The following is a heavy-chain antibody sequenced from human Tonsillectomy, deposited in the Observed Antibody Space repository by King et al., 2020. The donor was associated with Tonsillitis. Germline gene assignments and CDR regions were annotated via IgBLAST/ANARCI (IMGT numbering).Heavy chain of an antibody. V-gene: IGHV2-5*01. CDR3: AHDYGDVPTFDY. D-gene: IGHD4-17*01. J-gene: IGHJ4*02. CDR2: IYWNDDK. Sequence: TLKESGPTLVKPTQTLTLTCTFSGFSHSTSGVGVGWIRQPPGKALEWLALIYWNDDKRYSPSLKSRLTITKDTSKNQVVLTMTNMDPVDTATYYCAHDYGDVPTFDYWGQGTLVTVSS. CDR1: GFSHSTSGVG.